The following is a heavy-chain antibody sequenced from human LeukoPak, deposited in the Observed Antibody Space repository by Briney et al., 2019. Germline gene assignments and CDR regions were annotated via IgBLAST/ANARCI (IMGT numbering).Heavy chain of an antibody. D-gene: IGHD3-16*01. CDR2: ITSDGSST. CDR1: GFTFSNYW. J-gene: IGHJ3*02. Sequence: GGSLRLSCAASGFTFSNYWMHWVRQAPGEGLVWVSRITSDGSSTSHADSVKGRFTISRDNAKSTLYLQMNSLRAEDTAVYYCARDYAVGESFDIWGQGTLVTVSS. V-gene: IGHV3-74*01. CDR3: ARDYAVGESFDI.